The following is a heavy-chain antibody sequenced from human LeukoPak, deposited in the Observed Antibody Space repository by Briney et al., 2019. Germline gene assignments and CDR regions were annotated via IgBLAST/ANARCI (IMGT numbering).Heavy chain of an antibody. CDR1: GFTFSSYG. Sequence: SGGSLRLSCAASGFTFSSYGTHWVRQAPGKGLEWVAVISYDGSNKYYADSVKGRFTISRDNSKNTLYLQMNSLRAEDTAVYYCAKEVGYCSSTSCYYYYMDVWGKGTTVTVSS. D-gene: IGHD2-2*01. CDR2: ISYDGSNK. J-gene: IGHJ6*03. CDR3: AKEVGYCSSTSCYYYYMDV. V-gene: IGHV3-30*18.